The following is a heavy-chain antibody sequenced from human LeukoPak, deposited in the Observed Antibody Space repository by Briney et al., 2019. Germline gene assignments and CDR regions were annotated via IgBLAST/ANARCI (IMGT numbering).Heavy chain of an antibody. CDR2: IYYSGST. CDR3: ARNAHDYGDYANYYYYMDV. D-gene: IGHD4-17*01. CDR1: GGSISSSSYY. V-gene: IGHV4-39*07. J-gene: IGHJ6*03. Sequence: SETLSLTCTVSGGSISSSSYYWGWIRQPPGKGLEWIGSIYYSGSTYYNPSLKSRVTISVDTSKNQFSLKLSSVTAADTAVYYCARNAHDYGDYANYYYYMDVWGKGTTVTISS.